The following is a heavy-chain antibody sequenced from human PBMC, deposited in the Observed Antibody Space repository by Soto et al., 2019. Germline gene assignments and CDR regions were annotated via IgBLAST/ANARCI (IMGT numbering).Heavy chain of an antibody. J-gene: IGHJ6*02. CDR3: ARGGYYDSSGSRNYHYYGMDA. CDR1: GYTLSSYN. Sequence: ASVKVSCKASGYTLSSYNMHWVRQAPGQGLEWMGVINPTGGDTIYAQKFQGRITMTRDTSTRTAYMELRSLRSDDTAVYYCARGGYYDSSGSRNYHYYGMDAWG. CDR2: INPTGGDT. D-gene: IGHD3-22*01. V-gene: IGHV1-46*01.